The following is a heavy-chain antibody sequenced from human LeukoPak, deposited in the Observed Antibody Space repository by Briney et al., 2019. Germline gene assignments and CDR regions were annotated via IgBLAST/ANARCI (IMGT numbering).Heavy chain of an antibody. CDR3: ARDLTGWGSFGN. CDR2: ISYDGSNK. V-gene: IGHV3-30-3*01. D-gene: IGHD3-16*01. CDR1: GFIFSSHD. Sequence: PGGSLRLSCAASGFIFSSHDMNWVRQAPGKGLEWVADISYDGSNKFYADSVKGRFTVSRDNAKNSVDLQMDSLRAEDTAVYYCARDLTGWGSFGNWGQGTLVTASS. J-gene: IGHJ4*02.